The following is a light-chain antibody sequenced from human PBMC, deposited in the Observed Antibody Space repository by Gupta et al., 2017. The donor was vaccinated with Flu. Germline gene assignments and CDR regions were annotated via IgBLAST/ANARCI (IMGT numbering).Light chain of an antibody. CDR2: EVI. J-gene: IGLJ1*01. V-gene: IGLV2-14*01. CDR3: SSYTSSSTSYV. CDR1: SGDVVGYNY. Sequence: SALSHPASVSGSPGQSITISCTATSGDVVGYNYVSWYQQHPGNAPKPMIYEVINRPSGVSNHFSGSTSGNTASLTISGLQAEDEADYYCSSYTSSSTSYVFGTGTKVTVL.